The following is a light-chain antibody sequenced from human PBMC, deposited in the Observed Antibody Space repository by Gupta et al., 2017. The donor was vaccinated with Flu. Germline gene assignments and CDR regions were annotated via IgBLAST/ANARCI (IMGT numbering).Light chain of an antibody. CDR3: QHRDSTPFN. CDR2: AAS. J-gene: IGKJ2*01. V-gene: IGKV1-39*01. Sequence: DIEMTQSPSSLSASVGDRVTSTCRASQRIRSYLDWYQQKPGKAPKLLIYAASRVKSGVPSRFSGSGSGTDFTLTISSRQPEDFATYYCQHRDSTPFNFGQGTKLEIK. CDR1: QRIRSY.